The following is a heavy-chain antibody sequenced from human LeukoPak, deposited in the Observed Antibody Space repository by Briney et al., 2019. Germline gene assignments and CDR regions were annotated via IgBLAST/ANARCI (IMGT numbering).Heavy chain of an antibody. Sequence: PSETLSLTCTVSGGSISSSSDYWGWIRQPPGKGLEWIGSICYSGSTYYNPSLKSRVTISVDTSKNQFSLKLSSVTAADTAVYYCARHVYNDFCMDVWGKGTTVTVSS. D-gene: IGHD3-3*01. CDR3: ARHVYNDFCMDV. CDR2: ICYSGST. CDR1: GGSISSSSDY. J-gene: IGHJ6*03. V-gene: IGHV4-39*01.